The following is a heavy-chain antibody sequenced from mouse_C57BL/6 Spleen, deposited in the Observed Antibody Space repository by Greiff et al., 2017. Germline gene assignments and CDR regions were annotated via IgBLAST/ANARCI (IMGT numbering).Heavy chain of an antibody. V-gene: IGHV1-72*01. CDR3: ARSSSTTVVGRDAMDY. CDR1: GYTFTSYW. Sequence: QVQLQQPGAELVKPGASVKLSCKASGYTFTSYWMHWVKQRPGRGLEWIGRIDPNSGGTKYNEKFKSKATLTVDKPSSTAYMQLSSLTSEDSAVYYCARSSSTTVVGRDAMDYWGQGTSVTVSS. CDR2: IDPNSGGT. D-gene: IGHD1-1*01. J-gene: IGHJ4*01.